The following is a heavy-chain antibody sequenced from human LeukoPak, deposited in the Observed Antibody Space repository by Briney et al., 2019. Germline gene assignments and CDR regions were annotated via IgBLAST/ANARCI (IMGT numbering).Heavy chain of an antibody. Sequence: PGRSLRLSCAASGFIFSSYGMHWVRQSPGKGLEWVAVISYDGSNKYYADSVKGRFTISRDNSKNTLYLQMNSLRAEDTAVYYCAKDFDYSGYDLGNWGQGTLVTVSS. J-gene: IGHJ4*02. D-gene: IGHD5-12*01. V-gene: IGHV3-30*18. CDR1: GFIFSSYG. CDR3: AKDFDYSGYDLGN. CDR2: ISYDGSNK.